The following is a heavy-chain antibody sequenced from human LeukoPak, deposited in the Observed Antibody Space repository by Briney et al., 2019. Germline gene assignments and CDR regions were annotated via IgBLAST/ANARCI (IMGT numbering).Heavy chain of an antibody. CDR2: ISPSGGST. J-gene: IGHJ3*02. Sequence: ASVKVSCKASGYTFTSYYMHWVRQAPGQGLEWMGIISPSGGSTNYAQKFQGRVTITADESTSTAYMELSSLRSEDTAVYYCASRVGFNPDAFDIWGQGTMVTVSS. CDR1: GYTFTSYY. CDR3: ASRVGFNPDAFDI. V-gene: IGHV1-46*01. D-gene: IGHD2-15*01.